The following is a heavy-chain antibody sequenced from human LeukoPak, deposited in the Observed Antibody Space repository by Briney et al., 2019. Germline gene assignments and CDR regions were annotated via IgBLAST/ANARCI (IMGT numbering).Heavy chain of an antibody. J-gene: IGHJ4*02. Sequence: GGSLRLSCAASGFTFSSYAMHWVRQAPGKGLEWVAVISYDGSSKYYADSVKGRFTISRDNSKNTLYLQMNSLRAEDTAVYYCARATGSGRYGRLDYWGRGTLVTVSS. CDR2: ISYDGSSK. CDR3: ARATGSGRYGRLDY. CDR1: GFTFSSYA. V-gene: IGHV3-30-3*01. D-gene: IGHD1-26*01.